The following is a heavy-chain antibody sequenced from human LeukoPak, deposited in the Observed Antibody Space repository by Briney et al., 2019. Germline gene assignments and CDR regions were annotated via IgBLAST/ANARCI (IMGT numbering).Heavy chain of an antibody. J-gene: IGHJ4*02. D-gene: IGHD3-22*01. V-gene: IGHV3-23*01. Sequence: PGGSLRLSCEASGFTFSSYAMSWVRQAPGKGLEWVSAISGSGGSTYYADSVKGRFTISRDNSQNTLYLQMNSLRAEDTAVYYCAKILITYYYGSSGYYRSGVYWGQGTLVTVSS. CDR1: GFTFSSYA. CDR3: AKILITYYYGSSGYYRSGVY. CDR2: ISGSGGST.